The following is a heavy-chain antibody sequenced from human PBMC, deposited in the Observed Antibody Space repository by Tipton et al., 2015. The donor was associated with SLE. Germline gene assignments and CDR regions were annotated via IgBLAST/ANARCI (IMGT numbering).Heavy chain of an antibody. CDR1: GDSLISDYF. V-gene: IGHV4-38-2*01. CDR2: IFHTGTT. Sequence: TLSLTCAVSGDSLISDYFWGWIRQPPGKGLEWIGNIFHTGTTYSTPSLKSRITISVDTSKNQLSLKLTSVTAADTAVYYCARGSVVADDFWGQGTLVTVSS. CDR3: ARGSVVADDF. D-gene: IGHD2-15*01. J-gene: IGHJ4*02.